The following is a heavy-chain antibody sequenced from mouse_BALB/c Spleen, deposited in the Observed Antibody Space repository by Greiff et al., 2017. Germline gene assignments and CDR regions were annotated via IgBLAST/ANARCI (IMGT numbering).Heavy chain of an antibody. V-gene: IGHV3-6*02. D-gene: IGHD1-1*01. Sequence: DVKLQESGPGLVKPSQSLSPTCSVTGYSITSGYYWNWIRQFPGNKLEWMGYISYDGSNNYNPSLKNRISITRDTSKNQFFLKLNSVTTEDTATYYCASYYGSSYDYFDYWGQGTTLTVSS. CDR2: ISYDGSN. J-gene: IGHJ2*01. CDR3: ASYYGSSYDYFDY. CDR1: GYSITSGYY.